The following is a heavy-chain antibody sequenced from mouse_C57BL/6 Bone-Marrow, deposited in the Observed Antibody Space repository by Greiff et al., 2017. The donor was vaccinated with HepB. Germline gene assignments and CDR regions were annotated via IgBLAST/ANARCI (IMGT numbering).Heavy chain of an antibody. CDR2: IYPGDGDT. CDR1: GYAFSSYW. CDR3: ALYDYDVEYFDY. J-gene: IGHJ2*01. Sequence: VQLQQSGAELVKPGASVKISCKASGYAFSSYWLNWVKQRPGKGLEWIGQIYPGDGDTNYNGKFKGKATLTADKSSSTAYMQLSSLTSEDSAVYFCALYDYDVEYFDYWGQGTTLTVSS. D-gene: IGHD2-4*01. V-gene: IGHV1-80*01.